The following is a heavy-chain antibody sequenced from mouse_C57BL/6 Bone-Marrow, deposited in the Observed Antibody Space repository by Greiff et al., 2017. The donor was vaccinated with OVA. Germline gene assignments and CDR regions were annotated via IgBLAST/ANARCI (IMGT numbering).Heavy chain of an antibody. CDR3: TRRHITTVVATDWYFDV. CDR2: IRNKANNHAT. V-gene: IGHV6-6*01. J-gene: IGHJ1*03. CDR1: GFTFSDAW. D-gene: IGHD1-1*01. Sequence: EVQLVESGGGLVQPGGSMKLSCAASGFTFSDAWMDWVRQSPETGLEWVAEIRNKANNHATYYAESVKGRFTISRDDSKSSVYLQMNSLRAEDTGIYYCTRRHITTVVATDWYFDVWGTGTTVTVSS.